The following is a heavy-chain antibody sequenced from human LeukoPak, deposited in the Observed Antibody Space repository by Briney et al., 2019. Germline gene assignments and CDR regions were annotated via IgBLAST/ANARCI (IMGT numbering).Heavy chain of an antibody. D-gene: IGHD3/OR15-3a*01. J-gene: IGHJ3*02. CDR3: ARFRTGRAFDI. V-gene: IGHV1-46*01. CDR2: INPSGDST. CDR1: GYTFTSYY. Sequence: ASVKVSCKASGYTFTSYYMHWVRQAPGQGLEWMGIINPSGDSTSYAQKFQGRVTMTRDTSTSTVYMELSSLRSEDTAVYYCARFRTGRAFDIWGQGAMVTVSS.